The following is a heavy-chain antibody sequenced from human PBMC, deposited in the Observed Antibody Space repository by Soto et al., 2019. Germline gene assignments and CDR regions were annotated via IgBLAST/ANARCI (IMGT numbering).Heavy chain of an antibody. CDR2: IYYSGRT. CDR1: GGSISSYY. CDR3: ARGIVGPPDDY. D-gene: IGHD1-26*01. J-gene: IGHJ4*02. V-gene: IGHV4-59*01. Sequence: SETLSLTCTVSGGSISSYYWTWIRQPPGKGLEWIGYIYYSGRTNYNPSLKSRVTISVDTPKNQFSLKLSSVTAADTAVYYCARGIVGPPDDYWGQGTLVTVSS.